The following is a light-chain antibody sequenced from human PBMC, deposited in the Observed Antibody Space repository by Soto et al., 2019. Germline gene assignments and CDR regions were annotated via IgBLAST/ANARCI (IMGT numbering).Light chain of an antibody. CDR1: SPTIGTHYD. J-gene: IGLJ1*01. CDR3: QLYDSSVTRV. CDR2: GDN. V-gene: IGLV1-40*01. Sequence: QAVVTQPPSVSVAPGETITITCTCSSPTIGTHYDPHWYHQLPGPAPTLLLYGDNNRPSGVPARFSGSKSGSKASLAITGLQADDEAEYYCQLYDSSVTRVFGTGTKVTVL.